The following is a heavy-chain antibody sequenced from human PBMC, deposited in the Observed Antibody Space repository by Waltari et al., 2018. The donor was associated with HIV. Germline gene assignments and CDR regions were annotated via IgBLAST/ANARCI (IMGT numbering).Heavy chain of an antibody. V-gene: IGHV4-39*01. CDR2: IYYSGSA. Sequence: QLQLQESGPGLVKPSETLSLTCTVSGGSISSSNYYWGWIRQPPGKGLEWIGIIYYSGSAYYNPSRKSRVTISVDTSKNQFSLKLSSVTAADTAVYYCARHSLVHSYGMDVWGQGTTVTVSS. CDR1: GGSISSSNYY. CDR3: ARHSLVHSYGMDV. J-gene: IGHJ6*02. D-gene: IGHD3-10*01.